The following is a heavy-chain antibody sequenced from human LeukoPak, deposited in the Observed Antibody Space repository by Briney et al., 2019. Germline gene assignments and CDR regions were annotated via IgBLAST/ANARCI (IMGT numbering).Heavy chain of an antibody. D-gene: IGHD6-13*01. CDR1: GGSISSYY. J-gene: IGHJ3*02. CDR2: IYYSGST. V-gene: IGHV4-59*01. Sequence: SETLSLTCTVSGGSISSYYWSWIRQPPGKGLEWIGYIYYSGSTNYNPSLKSRVTISVDTSKNQFSLKLSSVTAADTAVYYCARVGLYSSSWFAFDIWGQGTMVTVSS. CDR3: ARVGLYSSSWFAFDI.